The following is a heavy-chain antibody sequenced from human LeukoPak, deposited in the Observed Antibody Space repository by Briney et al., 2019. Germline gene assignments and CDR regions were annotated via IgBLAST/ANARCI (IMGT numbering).Heavy chain of an antibody. CDR1: GGSFSGYY. Sequence: PSETLSLTCAVYGGSFSGYYWSWNRQPPGKGLEWIGEINHSGSTNYNPSLKSRVTISVDTSKNQFSLKLSSVTAADTAVYYCARGQYSSSWYEKEYYFDYWGQGTLVTVSS. J-gene: IGHJ4*02. CDR2: INHSGST. V-gene: IGHV4-34*01. D-gene: IGHD6-13*01. CDR3: ARGQYSSSWYEKEYYFDY.